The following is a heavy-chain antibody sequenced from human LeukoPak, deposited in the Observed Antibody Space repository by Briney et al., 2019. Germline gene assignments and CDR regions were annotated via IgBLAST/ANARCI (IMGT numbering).Heavy chain of an antibody. CDR3: AARDYELGFEI. Sequence: PGGSLRLSCAASGFTFSSYGMHWVRQAPGKGLEWVAVISYDGSNKYYADSVKGRFTISRDNSKNSLYLQMNSLRVEDTAVYYCAARDYELGFEIWGQGTMVTVSS. D-gene: IGHD4-17*01. CDR2: ISYDGSNK. CDR1: GFTFSSYG. V-gene: IGHV3-30*03. J-gene: IGHJ3*02.